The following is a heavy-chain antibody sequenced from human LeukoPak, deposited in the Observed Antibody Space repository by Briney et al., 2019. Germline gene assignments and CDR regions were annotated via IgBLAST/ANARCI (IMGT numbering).Heavy chain of an antibody. CDR2: INPNSGGT. CDR1: GYTFTGYY. Sequence: ASVKVSCKASGYTFTGYYMHWVRQAPGQGLEWMGWINPNSGGTNYAQKFQGRVTMTRDTSISTAYMELSRLRSDDTAVYYCARVDHSSGCLLPWGQGTLVTVSS. V-gene: IGHV1-2*02. J-gene: IGHJ5*02. CDR3: ARVDHSSGCLLP. D-gene: IGHD6-19*01.